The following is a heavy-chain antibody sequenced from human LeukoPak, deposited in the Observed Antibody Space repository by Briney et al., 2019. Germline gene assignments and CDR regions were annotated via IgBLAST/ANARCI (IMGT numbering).Heavy chain of an antibody. V-gene: IGHV3-7*01. CDR3: ARDCSSTSCYWTFDY. D-gene: IGHD2-2*01. J-gene: IGHJ4*02. Sequence: GGSLRLSCAASGFTFSSYWMGWVRQAPGKGLEWVANIKQDGSEKYYVDSVKGRFTISRDNAKNSLYLQMNSLRAEDTAVYYCARDCSSTSCYWTFDYWGQGTLVTVSS. CDR2: IKQDGSEK. CDR1: GFTFSSYW.